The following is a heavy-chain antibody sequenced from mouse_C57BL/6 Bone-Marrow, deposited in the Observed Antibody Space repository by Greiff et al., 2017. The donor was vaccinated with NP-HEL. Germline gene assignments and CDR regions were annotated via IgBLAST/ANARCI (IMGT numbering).Heavy chain of an antibody. V-gene: IGHV1-81*01. CDR3: ARRGNYGSSAWFAY. CDR2: IYPRSGNT. CDR1: GYTFTSYG. J-gene: IGHJ3*01. Sequence: VQRVESGAELVKPGASVKISCKASGYTFTSYGISWVKQRTGQGLEWIGEIYPRSGNTYYNEKFKGKATLTADKSSSTAYMELRSLTSEDSAVYFCARRGNYGSSAWFAYWGQGTLVTVSA. D-gene: IGHD1-1*01.